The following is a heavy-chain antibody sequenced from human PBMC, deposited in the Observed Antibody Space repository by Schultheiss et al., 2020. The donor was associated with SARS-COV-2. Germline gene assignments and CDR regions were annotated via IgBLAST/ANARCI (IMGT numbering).Heavy chain of an antibody. CDR2: IYYSGST. Sequence: SETLSLTCTVSGGSISSYYWSWIRQPPGKGLEWIGYIYYSGSTNYNPSLKSRVTISVDTSKNQFSLKLSSVTAADTALYYCARGDLVGATLGYYFDYWGQGTLVTVSS. CDR1: GGSISSYY. V-gene: IGHV4-59*08. J-gene: IGHJ4*02. D-gene: IGHD1-26*01. CDR3: ARGDLVGATLGYYFDY.